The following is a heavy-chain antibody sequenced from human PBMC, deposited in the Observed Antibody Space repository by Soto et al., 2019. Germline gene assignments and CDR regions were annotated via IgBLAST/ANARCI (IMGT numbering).Heavy chain of an antibody. J-gene: IGHJ4*02. V-gene: IGHV1-46*03. CDR3: ATAGSSGRRFDY. D-gene: IGHD6-19*01. Sequence: QVQLVQSGAEVKTPGASVKVSCKASGYTFTSYSMPWVRQAPGQGLEWMGIINPSGGSTTSAQKFQSRVTMTRDTSTSTVYMEMTSLRFEDTAVYYCATAGSSGRRFDYWGQGSLVTVSS. CDR2: INPSGGST. CDR1: GYTFTSYS.